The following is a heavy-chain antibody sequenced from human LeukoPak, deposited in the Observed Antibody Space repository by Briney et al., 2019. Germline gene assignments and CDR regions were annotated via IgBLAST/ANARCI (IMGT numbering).Heavy chain of an antibody. J-gene: IGHJ4*02. D-gene: IGHD3-10*01. CDR1: GYSISSGYY. CDR2: IYYSGST. Sequence: SETLSLTCTVSGYSISSGYYWGWLRQPPGKGLEWVGSIYYSGSTYYNPSLKSRVTIPVDTSKNQFSLKLSSVTAADTAVYYCARDRDHYGSGEIDYWGQGTLVTVSS. V-gene: IGHV4-38-2*02. CDR3: ARDRDHYGSGEIDY.